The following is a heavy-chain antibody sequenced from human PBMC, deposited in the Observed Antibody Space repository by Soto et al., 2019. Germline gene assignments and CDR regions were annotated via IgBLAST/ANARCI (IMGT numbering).Heavy chain of an antibody. CDR2: ISGSGGST. J-gene: IGHJ4*02. CDR1: GFTFSSYA. V-gene: IGHV3-23*01. CDR3: AKSVAVVVAATDY. Sequence: LKISCAASGFTFSSYAMSWVRQAPGKGLEWVSAISGSGGSTYYADSVKGRFTISRDNSRNTLYLQMNSLRAEDTAVYYCAKSVAVVVAATDYWGQGTLVPVSS. D-gene: IGHD2-15*01.